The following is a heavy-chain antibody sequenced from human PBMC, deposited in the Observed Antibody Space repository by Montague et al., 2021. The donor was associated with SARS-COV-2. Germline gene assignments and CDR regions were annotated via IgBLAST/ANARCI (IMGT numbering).Heavy chain of an antibody. J-gene: IGHJ5*02. CDR3: ARTEYNWNDWFDP. D-gene: IGHD1-20*01. V-gene: IGHV4-59*13. CDR1: GGSISSYY. Sequence: SETLSLTCSVSGGSISSYYWSWIRQSPGKGLEWIGYIFYSGITDYNPSHKSRVTISVDMSRNQFSLQLNSVTAADSAVYYCARTEYNWNDWFDPWGQGTLVTVSS. CDR2: IFYSGIT.